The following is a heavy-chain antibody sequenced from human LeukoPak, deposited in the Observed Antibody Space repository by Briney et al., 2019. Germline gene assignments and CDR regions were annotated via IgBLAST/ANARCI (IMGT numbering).Heavy chain of an antibody. CDR1: GFTFSSYA. J-gene: IGHJ4*02. D-gene: IGHD1-26*01. CDR2: ISGSGGST. Sequence: SGGSLRLSYAASGFTFSSYAMNWVRQAPGKGLEWVSAISGSGGSTYYADSVKGRFTISRDNSKNTLYLQMNSLRAEDTAVYYCAKEVGSGSYLDYWGQGTLVTVSS. CDR3: AKEVGSGSYLDY. V-gene: IGHV3-23*01.